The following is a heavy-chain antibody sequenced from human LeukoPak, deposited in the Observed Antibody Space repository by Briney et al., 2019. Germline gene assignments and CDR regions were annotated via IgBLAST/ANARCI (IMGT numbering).Heavy chain of an antibody. CDR2: INHSGST. Sequence: SETLSLTCAVYGGSFSGYYWSWIRQPPGKGLEWIGEINHSGSTNYNPSLKSRVTISVDTSKNQFSLKLNSVTPEDTAVYYCARDTDYYDSSGVFDYWGQGTLVTVSS. D-gene: IGHD3-22*01. J-gene: IGHJ4*02. CDR1: GGSFSGYY. V-gene: IGHV4-34*01. CDR3: ARDTDYYDSSGVFDY.